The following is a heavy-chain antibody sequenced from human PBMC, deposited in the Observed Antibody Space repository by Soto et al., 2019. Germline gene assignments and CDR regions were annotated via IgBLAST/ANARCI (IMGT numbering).Heavy chain of an antibody. CDR3: AKVVYDFWSGYPDY. V-gene: IGHV3-23*01. D-gene: IGHD3-3*01. CDR1: GFTFSFYS. J-gene: IGHJ4*02. Sequence: PGGSLRLSCVASGFTFSFYSMSWVRQAPGKGLEWVSAIDNAGGTSYADSVKGRFTISRDNSKNTLYLQMNSLRAEDTAVYYCAKVVYDFWSGYPDYWGQGTLVTVSS. CDR2: IDNAGGT.